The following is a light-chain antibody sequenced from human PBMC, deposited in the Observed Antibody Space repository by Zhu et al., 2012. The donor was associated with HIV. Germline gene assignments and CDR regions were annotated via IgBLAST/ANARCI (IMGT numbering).Light chain of an antibody. Sequence: EIVLTQSPGTLSLSPGERATLSCRASHSVSSNLAWYQQKPGQTPRLLIYGASTRATGIPARFIGSGSGTEFTLTISSMQSEDFAVYYCQQYNNWPLFGQGTKLEIK. J-gene: IGKJ2*01. CDR3: QQYNNWPL. V-gene: IGKV3-15*01. CDR2: GAS. CDR1: HSVSSN.